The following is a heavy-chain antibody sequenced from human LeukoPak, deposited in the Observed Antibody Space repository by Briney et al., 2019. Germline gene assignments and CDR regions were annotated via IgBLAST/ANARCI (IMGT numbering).Heavy chain of an antibody. CDR2: INPSGGST. D-gene: IGHD3-10*01. Sequence: ASVKVSCKASGYTFTSYYMHWVRQAPGQGLEWMEIINPSGGSTSYAQKFQGRVTMTRDTSTSTVYMELSSLRSEDTAVYYCARGVVGSGSYYKPNFDYWGQGTLVTVSS. V-gene: IGHV1-46*01. J-gene: IGHJ4*02. CDR1: GYTFTSYY. CDR3: ARGVVGSGSYYKPNFDY.